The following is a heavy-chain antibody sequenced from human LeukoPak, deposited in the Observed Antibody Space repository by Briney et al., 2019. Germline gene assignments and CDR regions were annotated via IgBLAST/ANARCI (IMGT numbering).Heavy chain of an antibody. CDR3: AREGGVRGVIPLGY. Sequence: SETLSLTCAVYGGSFSGYYWSWIRQPPGKGLEWIGEINHSGSTNYNPSLKSRVTISVDASKNQFSLKLSSVTAADTAVYYCAREGGVRGVIPLGYWGQGTLVTVSS. J-gene: IGHJ4*02. V-gene: IGHV4-34*01. D-gene: IGHD3-10*01. CDR1: GGSFSGYY. CDR2: INHSGST.